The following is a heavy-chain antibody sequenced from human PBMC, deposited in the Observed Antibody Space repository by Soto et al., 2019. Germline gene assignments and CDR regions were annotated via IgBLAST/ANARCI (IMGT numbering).Heavy chain of an antibody. CDR1: GFTFSSYA. D-gene: IGHD3-10*01. Sequence: QVQLVESGGGVVQPGRSLRLSCAASGFTFSSYAMHWVRQAPGKGLEWVAVISYDGSNRYYADSVKGRFTISRDNSKNTLYLQMNSLRAEDTAVYYCARDSSPSYYYGSGSYYPYYFDYWGQGTLVTVSS. J-gene: IGHJ4*02. V-gene: IGHV3-30-3*01. CDR2: ISYDGSNR. CDR3: ARDSSPSYYYGSGSYYPYYFDY.